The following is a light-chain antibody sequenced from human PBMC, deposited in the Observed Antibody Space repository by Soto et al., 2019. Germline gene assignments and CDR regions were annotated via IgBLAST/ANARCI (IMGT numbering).Light chain of an antibody. CDR2: GNS. CDR1: SSNIGAPYD. V-gene: IGLV1-40*01. Sequence: QSVLTQPPSVSGAPGQRVTISCTGSSSNIGAPYDVHWYQQLPGRAPKVLIYGNSNRPSGVPDRFSGSKSGTSASLAITGLQADDEADYYCQSYDSSLSGSVFGGGTKLTV. J-gene: IGLJ2*01. CDR3: QSYDSSLSGSV.